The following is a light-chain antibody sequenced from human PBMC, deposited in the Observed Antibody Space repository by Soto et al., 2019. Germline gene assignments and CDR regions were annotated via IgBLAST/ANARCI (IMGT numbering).Light chain of an antibody. V-gene: IGLV2-14*03. Sequence: QSALTQPASVSGSPGQSISISCTGTSSDVGGYEYVSWYQHHAGKAPKLMIYDVSSRPSGVSSRFSGSKSGNTASLTISGLQVEDDADYYCISNTSINLYVLGTGTKVHRP. CDR1: SSDVGGYEY. CDR3: ISNTSINLYV. J-gene: IGLJ1*01. CDR2: DVS.